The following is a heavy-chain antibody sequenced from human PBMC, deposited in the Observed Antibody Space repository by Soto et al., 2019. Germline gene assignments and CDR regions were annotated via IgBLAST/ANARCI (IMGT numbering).Heavy chain of an antibody. CDR1: GFTFSSYG. V-gene: IGHV3-33*01. CDR3: ARSKRGYSYGYDY. J-gene: IGHJ4*02. CDR2: IWYDGSNK. Sequence: QVQLVESGGGVVQPGRSLRLSCAASGFTFSSYGMHWVRQAPGKGLEWVAVIWYDGSNKYYADSVKGRFTISRDNYKNKLYRQMNSLRAEDPAVYYCARSKRGYSYGYDYWGQGTLVTVS. D-gene: IGHD5-18*01.